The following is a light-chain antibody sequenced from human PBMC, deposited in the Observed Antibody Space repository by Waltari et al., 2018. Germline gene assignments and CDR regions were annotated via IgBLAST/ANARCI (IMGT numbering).Light chain of an antibody. CDR3: SSYAGNNFYV. CDR2: EVS. Sequence: QSALTQPPSASGSPGQSVTISCTGTSRDVGYYNYVSWYQQHPGKAPKLMIFEVSKRFSGVPDLFSGSKSANTASLTVSGLQAEDEADYYCSSYAGNNFYVFGTGTTVTVL. J-gene: IGLJ1*01. V-gene: IGLV2-8*01. CDR1: SRDVGYYNY.